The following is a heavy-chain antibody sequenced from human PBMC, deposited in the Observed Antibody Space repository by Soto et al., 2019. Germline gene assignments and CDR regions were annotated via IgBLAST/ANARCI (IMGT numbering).Heavy chain of an antibody. D-gene: IGHD1-26*01. J-gene: IGHJ4*02. V-gene: IGHV3-20*04. CDR2: VNWNGGST. Sequence: EVQLVESGGGVLRPGGSLRLSCAASGFTFDDYGMSWARQAPGKGLEWISGVNWNGGSTGYADSVKGRFTISRDNAKNSLYLQMNSLRAEDTAFYYCVRGASLNFDYWGQGTLVTVSS. CDR1: GFTFDDYG. CDR3: VRGASLNFDY.